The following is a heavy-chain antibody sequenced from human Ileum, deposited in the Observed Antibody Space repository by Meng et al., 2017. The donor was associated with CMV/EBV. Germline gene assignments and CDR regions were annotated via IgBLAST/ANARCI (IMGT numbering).Heavy chain of an antibody. CDR2: ISGSGGST. J-gene: IGHJ6*02. CDR3: ARVWGGVAGRGDV. V-gene: IGHV3-23*01. CDR1: GFTFSSYA. Sequence: SCAASGFTFSSYAMSWVRQAPGKGLEWVSAISGSGGSTYYADSVRGRFTISRDNSKNTLYLQMSSLRAEDTAVYYCARVWGGVAGRGDVWGQGTTVTAP. D-gene: IGHD6-19*01.